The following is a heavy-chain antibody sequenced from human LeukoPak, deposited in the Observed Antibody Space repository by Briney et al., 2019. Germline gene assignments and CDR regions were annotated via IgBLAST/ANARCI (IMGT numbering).Heavy chain of an antibody. J-gene: IGHJ4*02. CDR2: INHSGST. CDR3: ARGLRFLEWLPYYFDY. D-gene: IGHD3-3*01. CDR1: GGSFSGYY. Sequence: PSETLSLTCAVYGGSFSGYYWSWIRQPPGKGLEWIGEINHSGSTNYNPSLKSRVTISVDTSKNQFSLKLSSVTAADTAVYYCARGLRFLEWLPYYFDYWGQGTLVTVSS. V-gene: IGHV4-34*01.